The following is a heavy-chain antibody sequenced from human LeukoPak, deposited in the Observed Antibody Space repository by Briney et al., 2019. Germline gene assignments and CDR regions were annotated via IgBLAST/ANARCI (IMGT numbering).Heavy chain of an antibody. CDR3: ARDIAVAGSSPHVDY. CDR2: IWYDGSNK. CDR1: GFTFSSYG. J-gene: IGHJ4*02. D-gene: IGHD6-19*01. V-gene: IGHV3-33*01. Sequence: PGRSLRLSCAASGFTFSSYGMHWVRQAPGKGLEWVAVIWYDGSNKYYADSVKGRFTISRDNSKNTLYLQMNSLRAEDTAVYYCARDIAVAGSSPHVDYWGQGTLVTVSS.